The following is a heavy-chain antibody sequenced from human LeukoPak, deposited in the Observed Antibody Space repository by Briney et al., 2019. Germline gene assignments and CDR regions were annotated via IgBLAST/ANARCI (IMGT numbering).Heavy chain of an antibody. CDR2: IIPILGIA. D-gene: IGHD3-22*01. V-gene: IGHV1-69*04. CDR1: GGTFSSYT. Sequence: SVKVSCKASGGTFSSYTISWVRQAPGQRLEWMGRIIPILGIANYAQKFQGRVTITADKSTSTAYMELSSLRSEDTAVYYCARDASNYYYDSSGYYPFDYWGQGTLVTVSS. J-gene: IGHJ4*02. CDR3: ARDASNYYYDSSGYYPFDY.